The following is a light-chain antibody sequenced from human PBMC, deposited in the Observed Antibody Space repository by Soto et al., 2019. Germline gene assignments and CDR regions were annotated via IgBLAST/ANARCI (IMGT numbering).Light chain of an antibody. J-gene: IGKJ1*01. Sequence: EVRLSQSPCTLSLSTGERATLSCRASQSVSNNYLAWYQQKPGQAPRLLIYGASNRATGIPDRFSGSGSGTDFTLTISRLEPEDFAVYYCQQYGSSGTFGQGTKVAIK. CDR1: QSVSNNY. CDR3: QQYGSSGT. CDR2: GAS. V-gene: IGKV3-20*01.